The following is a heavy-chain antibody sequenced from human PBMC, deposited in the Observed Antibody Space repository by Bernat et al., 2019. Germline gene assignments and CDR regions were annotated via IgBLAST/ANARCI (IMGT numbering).Heavy chain of an antibody. CDR3: AREAGLVKYYFDY. CDR1: GFTFSSYG. V-gene: IGHV3-33*01. D-gene: IGHD6-19*01. CDR2: IWYDGSNK. Sequence: QVQLVESGGGVVQPGRSLRLSCAASGFTFSSYGMHWVRQAPGKGLEWVAVIWYDGSNKYYADSVKGRFTISRDNSKNTLYLQMNSLRAEDTAVYYCAREAGLVKYYFDYWGQGTLVTVSS. J-gene: IGHJ4*02.